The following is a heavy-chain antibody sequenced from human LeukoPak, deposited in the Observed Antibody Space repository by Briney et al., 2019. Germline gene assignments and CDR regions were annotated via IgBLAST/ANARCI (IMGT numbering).Heavy chain of an antibody. D-gene: IGHD3-3*01. Sequence: PSQTLSLTCTVSGGSISSGSYYWSWIRQPAGKGLEWIGRIYTSGSTNYNPSLKSRVTISVDTSKNQFSLKLSSVTAADTAVYYCARGYPSRDYDFWSGYSHYYYYMDVWGKGTTVTVSS. J-gene: IGHJ6*03. CDR2: IYTSGST. V-gene: IGHV4-61*02. CDR1: GGSISSGSYY. CDR3: ARGYPSRDYDFWSGYSHYYYYMDV.